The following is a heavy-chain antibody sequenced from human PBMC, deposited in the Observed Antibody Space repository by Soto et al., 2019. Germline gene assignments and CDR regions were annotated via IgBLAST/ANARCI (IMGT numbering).Heavy chain of an antibody. J-gene: IGHJ6*02. CDR2: INPSGGST. D-gene: IGHD2-2*02. CDR1: GYTFTSYY. V-gene: IGHV1-46*01. Sequence: ASVKVSCKASGYTFTSYYMHWVRQAPGQGLEWMGIINPSGGSTRYAQKFQGRVTMTRDTSTNTVYMELSSLRSEDTAVYYCARGRELAYCSSTSRYTPYYYGMDVWGQGTTVTVSS. CDR3: ARGRELAYCSSTSRYTPYYYGMDV.